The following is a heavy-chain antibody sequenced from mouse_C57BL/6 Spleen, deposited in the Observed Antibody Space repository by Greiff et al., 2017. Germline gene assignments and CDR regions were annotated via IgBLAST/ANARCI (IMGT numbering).Heavy chain of an antibody. CDR1: GYSFTGYY. J-gene: IGHJ2*01. Sequence: VQLKESGPELVKPGASVKISCKASGYSFTGYYMNWVKQSPEKSLEWIGEINPSTGGTTYNQKFKAKATLTVDKSSSTAYMQLKSLTSEDSAVYYCARKPITTVVYFDYWGQGTTLTVSS. CDR2: INPSTGGT. D-gene: IGHD1-1*01. V-gene: IGHV1-42*01. CDR3: ARKPITTVVYFDY.